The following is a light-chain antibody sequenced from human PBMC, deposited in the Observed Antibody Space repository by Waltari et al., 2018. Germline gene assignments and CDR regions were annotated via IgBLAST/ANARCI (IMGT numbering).Light chain of an antibody. Sequence: QSVLTRPPSVSGAPGQRVTISCTGSSSTIGAGYDVPWYQQLPGTAPKLLTYGNSNRPSGVPDRFSGSKSGTSASLAITGLQAEDEADYYCQSYDSSLSGNWVFGGGTKLTVL. J-gene: IGLJ3*02. CDR1: SSTIGAGYD. V-gene: IGLV1-40*01. CDR3: QSYDSSLSGNWV. CDR2: GNS.